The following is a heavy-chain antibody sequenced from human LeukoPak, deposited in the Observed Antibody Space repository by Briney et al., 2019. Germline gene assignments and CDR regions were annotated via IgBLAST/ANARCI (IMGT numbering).Heavy chain of an antibody. V-gene: IGHV4-30-2*01. J-gene: IGHJ5*02. D-gene: IGHD1-26*01. CDR3: ARERYSGWGFDP. Sequence: SQTLSLTCAVSGGSISSGGYSWSWIRQPPGKGLEWIGYIYHSGSTYYNPSLKSRVTISVDRSKNQFSLKLSSVTAAGTAVYYCARERYSGWGFDPWGQGTLVTVSS. CDR1: GGSISSGGYS. CDR2: IYHSGST.